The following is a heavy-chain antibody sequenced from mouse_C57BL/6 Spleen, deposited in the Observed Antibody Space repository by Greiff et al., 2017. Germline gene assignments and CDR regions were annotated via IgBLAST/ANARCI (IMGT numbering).Heavy chain of an antibody. CDR2: ISSGSSTI. J-gene: IGHJ3*01. CDR3: ARPRDYDGAWFAY. V-gene: IGHV5-17*01. Sequence: EVMLVGSGGGLVKPGGSLKLSCAASGFTFSDYGMHWVRQAPEKGLEWVAYISSGSSTIYYADTVKGRFTISRDNAKNTLFLQMTSLRSEDTAMYYCARPRDYDGAWFAYWGQGTLVTVSA. CDR1: GFTFSDYG. D-gene: IGHD2-4*01.